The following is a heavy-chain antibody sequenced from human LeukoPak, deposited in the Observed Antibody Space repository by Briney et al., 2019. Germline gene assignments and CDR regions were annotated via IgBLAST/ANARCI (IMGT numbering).Heavy chain of an antibody. J-gene: IGHJ1*01. D-gene: IGHD3-10*01. V-gene: IGHV4-59*01. Sequence: WETLSLTCAVSGGSLSSYYWNWIRQPPAAGPEWIGYSYYTGCTNYNPSLKSRVTIALHSPSTQFSLNLNSLTTADTAVYYCVRHYYDTGTAKGYFQHWGQGTLVTVSS. CDR3: VRHYYDTGTAKGYFQH. CDR1: GGSLSSYY. CDR2: SYYTGCT.